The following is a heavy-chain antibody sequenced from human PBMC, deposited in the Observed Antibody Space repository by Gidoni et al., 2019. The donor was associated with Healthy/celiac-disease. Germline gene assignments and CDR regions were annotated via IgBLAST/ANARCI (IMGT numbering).Heavy chain of an antibody. CDR1: GFTFSSYA. J-gene: IGHJ2*01. D-gene: IGHD3-10*01. CDR3: ARAVITMVRGTFDL. V-gene: IGHV3-30-3*01. CDR2: ISYDGSNK. Sequence: QVQLVESGGGVVQPGRSLRLSCAASGFTFSSYAMHWVRQAPGKGLEWVAVISYDGSNKYYADSVKGRFTISRDNSKNTLYLQMNSLRAEDTAVYYCARAVITMVRGTFDLWGRGTLVTVSS.